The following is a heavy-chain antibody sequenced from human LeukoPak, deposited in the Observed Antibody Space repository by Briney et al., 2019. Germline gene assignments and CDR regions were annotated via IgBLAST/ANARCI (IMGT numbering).Heavy chain of an antibody. D-gene: IGHD3-16*02. V-gene: IGHV1-18*01. CDR2: ISAYNGNT. Sequence: ASVKVSCKASGYTFTSYGISWVRQAPGQGLEWMGWISAYNGNTNYAQKPQGRVTMTTDTSTSTAYMELRSLRSDDTAVYYCARVSMITFGGVIATFDYWGQGTLVTVSS. CDR1: GYTFTSYG. J-gene: IGHJ4*02. CDR3: ARVSMITFGGVIATFDY.